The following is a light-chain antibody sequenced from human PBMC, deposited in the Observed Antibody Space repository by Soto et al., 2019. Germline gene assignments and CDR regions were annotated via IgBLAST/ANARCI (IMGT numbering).Light chain of an antibody. CDR3: QQSYSITS. CDR2: EAS. J-gene: IGKJ4*01. CDR1: QSINSH. Sequence: DIQLTQSPPSLSASVGDRVTITCRSSQSINSHLNWYQQKTGKAPKLLIFEASILHIGVPSRFVGSGSGTDFTLTITSLQPEDSATYYCQQSYSITSFGGGTKVEIK. V-gene: IGKV1-39*01.